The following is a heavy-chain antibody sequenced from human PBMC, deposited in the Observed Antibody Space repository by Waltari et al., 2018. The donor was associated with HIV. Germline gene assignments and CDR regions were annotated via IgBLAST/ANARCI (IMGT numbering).Heavy chain of an antibody. CDR2: IKSNTDGGTT. CDR3: TTVGGGTRDY. V-gene: IGHV3-15*01. CDR1: GFTFSDAW. Sequence: EVLLVESGGGLGKPGGSLGRSCAASGFTFSDAWMSWVRQAPGKGLEWVGRIKSNTDGGTTDYAAPVKGRFTISRDDSKTTLYLEMNSLKTEDTAVYYCTTVGGGTRDYWGQGTLITVSS. J-gene: IGHJ4*02. D-gene: IGHD3-16*01.